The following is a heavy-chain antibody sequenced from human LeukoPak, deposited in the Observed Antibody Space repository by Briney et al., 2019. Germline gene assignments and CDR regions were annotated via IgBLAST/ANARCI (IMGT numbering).Heavy chain of an antibody. J-gene: IGHJ4*02. D-gene: IGHD5/OR15-5a*01. CDR2: IYYSGRT. V-gene: IGHV4-61*05. CDR1: GGSISSSSYY. Sequence: SETLSLTCTVSGGSISSSSYYWTWIRQPPGKALEWIGYIYYSGRTSYNPSLKSRVTMSVDTSKNQFSLKLTSVTAADTAVYYCASRSTPRDYWGQGTLVTVSS. CDR3: ASRSTPRDY.